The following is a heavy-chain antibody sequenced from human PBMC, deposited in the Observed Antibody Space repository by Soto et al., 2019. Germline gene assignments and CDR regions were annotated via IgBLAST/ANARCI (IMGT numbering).Heavy chain of an antibody. CDR3: ARSSISGIFFYYY. CDR2: INPNNDNT. Sequence: ASVKVSCKASGYTFRDNGISWMRQAPGQGLEWMGWINPNNDNTKYAQKFQGRVSMTTDTSTNTAYVELRSLRSDDTAVYYCARSSISGIFFYYYWGQGTLVTVSS. CDR1: GYTFRDNG. V-gene: IGHV1-18*01. D-gene: IGHD3-9*01. J-gene: IGHJ4*02.